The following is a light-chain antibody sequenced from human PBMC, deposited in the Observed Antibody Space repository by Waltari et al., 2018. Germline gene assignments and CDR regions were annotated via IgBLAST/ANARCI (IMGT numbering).Light chain of an antibody. J-gene: IGLJ1*01. V-gene: IGLV3-1*01. Sequence: SYELTQPPSVSVSPGQTAIITCSGDKLGDKYTFWYQQKPGQSPLVVIYQDTKRPSGIPERFSGSNSGNTATLTISGTQAVDEADYYCQAWDSSTCVFGTRTRVTVL. CDR2: QDT. CDR3: QAWDSSTCV. CDR1: KLGDKY.